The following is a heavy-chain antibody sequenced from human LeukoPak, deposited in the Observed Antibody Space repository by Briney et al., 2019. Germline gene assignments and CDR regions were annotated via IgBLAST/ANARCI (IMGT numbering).Heavy chain of an antibody. J-gene: IGHJ4*02. V-gene: IGHV3-48*01. CDR3: AREGYSYGYDDFDY. CDR1: GFTFSSYW. Sequence: GGSLRLSCAASGFTFSSYWMSWVRQAPGKGLEWVSYISSSSTIYYADSVKGRFTISRDNAKNSLYLQMNSLRAEDTAVYYCAREGYSYGYDDFDYWGQGTLVTVSS. CDR2: ISSSSTI. D-gene: IGHD5-18*01.